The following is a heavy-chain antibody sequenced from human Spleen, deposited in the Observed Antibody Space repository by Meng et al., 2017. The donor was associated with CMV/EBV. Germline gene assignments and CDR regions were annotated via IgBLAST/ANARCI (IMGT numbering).Heavy chain of an antibody. Sequence: GYFSGYYWNWTRQPPGKGLEWIAEINHSGSTNYNPSLKSRVTISVDTSKNQFSLKVSSVTAADTAVYYCARNKYQLVPYYYYGMDVWGQGTTVTVSS. CDR2: INHSGST. CDR3: ARNKYQLVPYYYYGMDV. CDR1: GYFSGYY. V-gene: IGHV4-34*01. J-gene: IGHJ6*02. D-gene: IGHD2-2*01.